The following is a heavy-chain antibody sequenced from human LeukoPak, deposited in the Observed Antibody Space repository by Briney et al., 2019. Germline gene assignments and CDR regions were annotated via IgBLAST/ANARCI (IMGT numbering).Heavy chain of an antibody. V-gene: IGHV1-69*05. J-gene: IGHJ6*03. CDR2: IIPIFGTA. CDR3: ATPSSSWGRSYYYYYMDV. Sequence: GASVKVSCKASGGTFSSYAMSWVRQAPGQGLEWMGGIIPIFGTANYAQKFQGRVTITTDESTSTAYMELSTLRSEDTAVYYCATPSSSWGRSYYYYYMDVWGKGTTVTVSS. D-gene: IGHD6-13*01. CDR1: GGTFSSYA.